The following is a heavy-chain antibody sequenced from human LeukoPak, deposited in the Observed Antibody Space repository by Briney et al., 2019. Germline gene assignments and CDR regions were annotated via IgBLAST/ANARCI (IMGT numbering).Heavy chain of an antibody. D-gene: IGHD6-19*01. CDR2: ISAYNGNT. CDR1: GYTFTSYG. V-gene: IGHV1-18*01. Sequence: ASVKVSCKASGYTFTSYGISWVRQAPGQGLEWMGWISAYNGNTNYARKLQGRVTMTTDTSTSTAYMELGSLRSDDTAVYYCARTGIAVAGTGGRPDYWGQGTLATVSS. J-gene: IGHJ4*02. CDR3: ARTGIAVAGTGGRPDY.